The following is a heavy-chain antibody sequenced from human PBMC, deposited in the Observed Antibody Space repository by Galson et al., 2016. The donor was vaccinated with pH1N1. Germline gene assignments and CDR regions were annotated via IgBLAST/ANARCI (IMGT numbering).Heavy chain of an antibody. CDR2: IYASEISSTGIT. V-gene: IGHV4-4*07. CDR3: ASVRLGRVVAY. Sequence: ETLSLTCTVSGRSISNYYWSWIRQPAAKGLEWIGRIYASEISSTGITNYNPSLKSRVTMSLDTSQNQFSLKLSSVTAADTAVYFWASVRLGRVVAYWGQGTLVTVSS. J-gene: IGHJ4*02. D-gene: IGHD1-26*01. CDR1: GRSISNYY.